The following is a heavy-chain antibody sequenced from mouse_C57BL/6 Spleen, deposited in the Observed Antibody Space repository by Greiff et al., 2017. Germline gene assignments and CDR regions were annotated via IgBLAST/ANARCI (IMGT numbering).Heavy chain of an antibody. J-gene: IGHJ3*01. Sequence: QVQLQQPGAELVRPGSSVQLSCKASGYTFTSYWMHWVKQRPIQGLEWIGNIDPSDSETHYNQKFKDKATLTVDKSASTAYMQLSSLTSKNSAVYYCAREGGPWFAYWGQGTLVTVSA. CDR3: AREGGPWFAY. CDR1: GYTFTSYW. CDR2: IDPSDSET. V-gene: IGHV1-52*01.